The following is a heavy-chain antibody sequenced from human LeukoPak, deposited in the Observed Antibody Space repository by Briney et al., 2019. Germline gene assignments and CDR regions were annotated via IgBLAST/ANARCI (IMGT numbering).Heavy chain of an antibody. J-gene: IGHJ5*02. CDR2: IYYSGST. Sequence: SETLSLTCTVSGGSISSGGYYWSWIRQHPGKGLEWIGYIYYSGSTYYNPSLKSRVTISVDTSKNQFSLKLSSVTAADTAVYYCARGGPTDGWFDPWGQGTLVTASS. CDR3: ARGGPTDGWFDP. V-gene: IGHV4-31*03. CDR1: GGSISSGGYY.